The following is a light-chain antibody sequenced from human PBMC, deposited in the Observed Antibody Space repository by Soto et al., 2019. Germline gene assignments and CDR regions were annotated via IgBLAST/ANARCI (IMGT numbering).Light chain of an antibody. J-gene: IGKJ4*01. V-gene: IGKV1-39*01. CDR1: QSSNTY. Sequence: DIQMTQSPSSLSASVGDRVTITCRASQSSNTYLNWYQQKPGKAPNLLISPEVGLHSGVPSRFSGSGSGTDFGLTSSSLQPEDSATYYCLQTYSIPRTFGGGTKVEIK. CDR2: PEV. CDR3: LQTYSIPRT.